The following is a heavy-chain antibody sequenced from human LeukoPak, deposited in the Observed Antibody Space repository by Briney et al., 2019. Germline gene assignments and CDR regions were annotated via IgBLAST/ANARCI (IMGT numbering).Heavy chain of an antibody. CDR1: GYTFTDYW. CDR2: IYPSDSDT. J-gene: IGHJ3*02. D-gene: IGHD3-16*02. Sequence: GESLKISCKGSGYTFTDYWIAWVRQMPGKGLELMGIIYPSDSDTTYSPSFQGQVTISADKSITTAYLQWSSLKASDTAMYYCARSDYIWGSYRLSDAFDIWGQGTMVTVCS. CDR3: ARSDYIWGSYRLSDAFDI. V-gene: IGHV5-51*01.